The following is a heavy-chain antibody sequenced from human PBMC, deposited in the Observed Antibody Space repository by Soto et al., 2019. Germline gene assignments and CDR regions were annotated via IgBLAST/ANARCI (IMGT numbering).Heavy chain of an antibody. CDR2: ISAFNGNT. Sequence: QDQLLQSGAEVKKPGASVTVSCKASGYSFTNYGITWVRQAPGQGLEWMGWISAFNGNTHYAQKLQGRVTMTPDASTSTGDMELRSLRSDDTAVYYCARERGVAPPVAGNTHYYYYMDVWGKGTTVTVSS. CDR1: GYSFTNYG. V-gene: IGHV1-18*01. J-gene: IGHJ6*03. CDR3: ARERGVAPPVAGNTHYYYYMDV. D-gene: IGHD6-19*01.